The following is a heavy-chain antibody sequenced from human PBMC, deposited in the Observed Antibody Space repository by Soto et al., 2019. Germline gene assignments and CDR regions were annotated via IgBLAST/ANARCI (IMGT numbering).Heavy chain of an antibody. V-gene: IGHV4-4*07. J-gene: IGHJ5*02. CDR3: ARGHNARSGHYDVA. Sequence: PSETLSLTCTVSNASLSSFYWGWVRQPAGKGLEGIGRIHTRGISNYHPSLTGRVITSVDTSKNQFFLSLSSVTAAATGVYYCARGHNARSGHYDVAWGKGIQVTVSS. CDR2: IHTRGIS. D-gene: IGHD3-22*01. CDR1: NASLSSFY.